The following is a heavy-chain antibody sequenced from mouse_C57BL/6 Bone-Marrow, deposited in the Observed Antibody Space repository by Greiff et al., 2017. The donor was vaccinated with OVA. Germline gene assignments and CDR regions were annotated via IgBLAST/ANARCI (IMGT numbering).Heavy chain of an antibody. CDR2: INPSNGGT. CDR3: AREDYDSAWFAY. D-gene: IGHD2-4*01. J-gene: IGHJ3*01. CDR1: GYTFTSYW. V-gene: IGHV1-53*01. Sequence: QVQLQQPGTELVKPGASVKLSCKASGYTFTSYWMHWVKQRPGQGIEWIGNINPSNGGTNYNEKFKSKATLTVDKSSSTAYMQLSSLTSEDSAVYYCAREDYDSAWFAYWGQGTLVTVSA.